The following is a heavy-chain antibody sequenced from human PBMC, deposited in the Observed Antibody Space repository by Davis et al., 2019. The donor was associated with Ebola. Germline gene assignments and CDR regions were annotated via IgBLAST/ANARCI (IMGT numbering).Heavy chain of an antibody. J-gene: IGHJ4*02. V-gene: IGHV4-34*01. CDR2: INHSGST. Sequence: ESLKISCAVYGGSFSGYYWSWIRQPPGKGLEWIGEINHSGSTNYNPSLKSRVTISVDTSKNQFSLKLSSVTAADTAVYYCARYSWYFDYWGQGTLVTVSS. CDR3: ARYSWYFDY. CDR1: GGSFSGYY. D-gene: IGHD5-18*01.